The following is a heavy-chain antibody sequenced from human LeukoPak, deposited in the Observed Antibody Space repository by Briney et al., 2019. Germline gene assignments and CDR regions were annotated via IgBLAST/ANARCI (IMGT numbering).Heavy chain of an antibody. D-gene: IGHD6-13*01. V-gene: IGHV1-46*01. Sequence: ASVKVSCKPSGYTFTSYYMHWVRQAPGQGLEWVGLFNPSGGVTSYAQKFKGRVTMTRDTSTSTVYMELSSLRSEDTAVYYCARDNKERQLGGYWGQGTLVTVSS. J-gene: IGHJ4*02. CDR1: GYTFTSYY. CDR3: ARDNKERQLGGY. CDR2: FNPSGGVT.